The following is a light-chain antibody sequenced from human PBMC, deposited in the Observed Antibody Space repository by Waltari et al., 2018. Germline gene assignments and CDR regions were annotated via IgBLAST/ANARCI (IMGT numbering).Light chain of an antibody. Sequence: EIFLTQSPATLSLSPGERATLSCRASQSMSSSLAWYQQKPGQAPRLLIYDASSRASGIPVRFSGGGSGTDFTLTISSLEPEDFAVYYCQQRGNWPITFGQGTRLEIK. V-gene: IGKV3-11*01. CDR3: QQRGNWPIT. CDR2: DAS. J-gene: IGKJ5*01. CDR1: QSMSSS.